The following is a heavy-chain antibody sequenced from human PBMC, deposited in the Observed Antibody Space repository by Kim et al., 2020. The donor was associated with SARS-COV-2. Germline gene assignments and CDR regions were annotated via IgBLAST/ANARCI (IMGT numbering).Heavy chain of an antibody. CDR3: TTGSMVRGVLYYYGMDV. Sequence: GGSLRLSCAASGFTFSNAWMSWVRQAPGKGLEWVGRIKSKTDGGTTDYAAPVKGRFTISRDDSKNTLYLQMNSLKTEDTAVYYCTTGSMVRGVLYYYGMDVWGQGTTVTVSS. V-gene: IGHV3-15*01. J-gene: IGHJ6*02. CDR1: GFTFSNAW. D-gene: IGHD3-10*01. CDR2: IKSKTDGGTT.